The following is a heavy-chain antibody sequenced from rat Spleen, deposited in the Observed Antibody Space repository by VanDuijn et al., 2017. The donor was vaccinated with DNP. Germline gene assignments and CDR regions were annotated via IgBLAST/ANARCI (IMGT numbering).Heavy chain of an antibody. CDR3: ARDLIIRDTTSAMDA. V-gene: IGHV2S8*01. J-gene: IGHJ4*01. Sequence: QVQLKESGPGLVQPSRTLSLTCTVSGFSLTSYGLSWVRQPPGKGLEWIVAISSGGSSYYNSALKSRLSISRDTSKSQVFLKMNSLQTEDTAIYFCARDLIIRDTTSAMDAWGQGTSVTVSS. CDR2: ISSGGSS. CDR1: GFSLTSYG. D-gene: IGHD4-3*01.